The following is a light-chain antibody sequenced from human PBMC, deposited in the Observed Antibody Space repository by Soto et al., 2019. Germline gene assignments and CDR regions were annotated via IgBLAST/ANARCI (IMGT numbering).Light chain of an antibody. CDR2: DAS. V-gene: IGKV1-33*01. J-gene: IGKJ3*01. CDR1: QDISNY. CDR3: QQYDHLPFT. Sequence: DIQMTQSPSSLSASVVDRVTITCQASQDISNYLNWYQHNPGKAPKLLIYDASNLETGVPSRFSGSRSGTDFTFTISSLQPEDIATYYCQQYDHLPFTFGPGTKVDIK.